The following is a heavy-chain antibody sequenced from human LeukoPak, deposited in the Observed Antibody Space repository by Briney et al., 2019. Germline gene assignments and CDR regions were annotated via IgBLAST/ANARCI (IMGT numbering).Heavy chain of an antibody. CDR3: AGGRGCSSTSCYRRYYYYYMDV. J-gene: IGHJ6*03. V-gene: IGHV4-34*01. Sequence: SETLSLTCAVYGGSFSGCFWSWLRQSPGKGLEWIGEINYGGITNYNPSLKSRVSISIDKSKNQFSLKMNSVTAADTAVYYCAGGRGCSSTSCYRRYYYYYMDVWGKGTTVTVSS. D-gene: IGHD2-2*02. CDR2: INYGGIT. CDR1: GGSFSGCF.